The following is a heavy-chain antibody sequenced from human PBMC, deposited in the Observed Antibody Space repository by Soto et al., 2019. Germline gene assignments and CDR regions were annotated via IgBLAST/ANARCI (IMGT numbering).Heavy chain of an antibody. J-gene: IGHJ4*02. Sequence: ASVKVSCKASGGTFSSYAISWVRQAPGQGLEWMGGIIPIFGTASYAQKFQGRVTMTRDTSTSTVYMELSSLRSEDTAVYYCARVFAHYYGSGSYYNRYFDYWGQGTLATVSS. D-gene: IGHD3-10*01. CDR2: IIPIFGTA. V-gene: IGHV1-69*05. CDR1: GGTFSSYA. CDR3: ARVFAHYYGSGSYYNRYFDY.